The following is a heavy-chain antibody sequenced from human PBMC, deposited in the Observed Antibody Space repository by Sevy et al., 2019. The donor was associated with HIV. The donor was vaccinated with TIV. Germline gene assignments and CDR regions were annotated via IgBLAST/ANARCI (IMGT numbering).Heavy chain of an antibody. D-gene: IGHD1-26*01. V-gene: IGHV3-23*01. CDR1: GFTFSSYA. CDR3: AKCGLGELRLYYYYMDV. J-gene: IGHJ6*03. Sequence: GGSLRLSCAASGFTFSSYAMSWVRQAPGKGLERVSAISGSGGSTYYADSVKGRFTISRDNSKNTLYLQMNSLRAEDTAVYYCAKCGLGELRLYYYYMDVWGKGTTVTVSS. CDR2: ISGSGGST.